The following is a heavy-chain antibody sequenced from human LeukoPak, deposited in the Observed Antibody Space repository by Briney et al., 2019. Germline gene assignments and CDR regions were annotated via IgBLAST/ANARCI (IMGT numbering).Heavy chain of an antibody. CDR2: ISGSGTST. J-gene: IGHJ4*02. D-gene: IGHD3-22*01. CDR3: AKDPTDFDSSGQTYFDY. Sequence: PGGSLRLSCAASGFTFSTNALSWVRQAPGKGLEWVSAISGSGTSTFYADSVKGRFTISRDNSKSTLYLQMNSLRAEDTAVYYCAKDPTDFDSSGQTYFDYWGQGTLVTVSS. CDR1: GFTFSTNA. V-gene: IGHV3-23*01.